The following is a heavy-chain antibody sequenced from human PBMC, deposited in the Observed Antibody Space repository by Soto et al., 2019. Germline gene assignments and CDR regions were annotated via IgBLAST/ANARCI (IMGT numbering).Heavy chain of an antibody. CDR2: IYPGDSDT. Sequence: PGESLKISCKGSGYSFTSYWIGWVRQMPGKGLEWMGIIYPGDSDTRYSPSFQGQVTISADKPISTAYLQWSSLKASDTAMYYCARANYDILTGSPNYYYYYGMDVWGQGTTVTVSS. CDR3: ARANYDILTGSPNYYYYYGMDV. D-gene: IGHD3-9*01. J-gene: IGHJ6*02. CDR1: GYSFTSYW. V-gene: IGHV5-51*01.